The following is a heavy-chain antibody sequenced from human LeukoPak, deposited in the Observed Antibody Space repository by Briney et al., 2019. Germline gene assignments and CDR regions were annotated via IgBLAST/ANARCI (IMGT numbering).Heavy chain of an antibody. CDR3: AKSYHTYYYDSSGYYYFDY. J-gene: IGHJ4*02. V-gene: IGHV1-2*02. Sequence: ASVKVSCKASGYTFTGYYMHWVRQAPGQGLEWMGWINPNSGGTNYAQKFQGRVTMTRDTSISTAYMELSRLRSDDTAMYYCAKSYHTYYYDSSGYYYFDYWGQGTLVTVSS. CDR1: GYTFTGYY. D-gene: IGHD3-22*01. CDR2: INPNSGGT.